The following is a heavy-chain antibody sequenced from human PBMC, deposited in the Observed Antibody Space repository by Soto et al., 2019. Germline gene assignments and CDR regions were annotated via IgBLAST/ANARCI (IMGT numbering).Heavy chain of an antibody. CDR3: ARLGGGWYDRGPLDY. CDR1: GGSISSSSYY. CDR2: IYYNGST. J-gene: IGHJ4*02. Sequence: QLQLQESGPGLVKPSETLSLTCTVSGGSISSSSYYWGWIRQPPGKGLEWIGSIYYNGSTYYNPSLKSRVTISVDTSKNQFSLKLSSVTAADTAVYYCARLGGGWYDRGPLDYWGQGTLVTVSS. V-gene: IGHV4-39*01. D-gene: IGHD6-19*01.